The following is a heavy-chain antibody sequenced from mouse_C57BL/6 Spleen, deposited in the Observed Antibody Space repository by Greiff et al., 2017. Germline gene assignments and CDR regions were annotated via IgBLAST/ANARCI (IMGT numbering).Heavy chain of an antibody. J-gene: IGHJ2*01. CDR3: ARGDSNLSYFDY. CDR1: GFTFSSYG. CDR2: ISSGGSYT. V-gene: IGHV5-6*01. Sequence: EVKLVESGGDLVKPGGSLKLSCAASGFTFSSYGMSWVRQTPDNRLEWVATISSGGSYTYYPDSVKGRFTISRDNAKNTLYLQMRSLKSEDTAMYYCARGDSNLSYFDYWGQGTTLTVSS. D-gene: IGHD2-5*01.